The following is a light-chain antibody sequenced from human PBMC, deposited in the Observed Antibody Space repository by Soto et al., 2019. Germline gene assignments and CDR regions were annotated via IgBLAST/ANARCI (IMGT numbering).Light chain of an antibody. J-gene: IGKJ1*01. CDR3: QQYHSYWT. CDR1: QSISSW. V-gene: IGKV1-5*03. CDR2: KAS. Sequence: DLQMTQSPSTLSASVGDRVTITCRASQSISSWLAWYQQKPGKAPKLLIYKASTLESGVPSRFSGSGSGTEFTLTITSLQPDDFATYYCQQYHSYWTFGQGTKVEIK.